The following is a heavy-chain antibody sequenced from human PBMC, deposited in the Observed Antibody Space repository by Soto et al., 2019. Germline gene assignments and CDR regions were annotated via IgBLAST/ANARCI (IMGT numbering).Heavy chain of an antibody. CDR1: VDSVSSNSAA. V-gene: IGHV6-1*01. CDR2: TYYRSKWYN. CDR3: ARETGTTVYYYMYV. Sequence: SQTLSRSCAISVDSVSSNSAAWNWIRQSPSRGLEWLGRTYYRSKWYNDYAVSVKSRITINPDTSKNQFSLQLNSVTPEDTAVYYCARETGTTVYYYMYVWGKGTTVTVSS. J-gene: IGHJ6*03. D-gene: IGHD1-7*01.